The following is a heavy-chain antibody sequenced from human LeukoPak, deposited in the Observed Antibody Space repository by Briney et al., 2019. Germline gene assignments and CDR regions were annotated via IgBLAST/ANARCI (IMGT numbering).Heavy chain of an antibody. CDR2: ISGSGGST. CDR1: GFTFSSYA. D-gene: IGHD5-12*01. CDR3: AKALRVVATIDY. V-gene: IGHV3-23*01. J-gene: IGHJ4*02. Sequence: QSGGSLRLSCAASGFTFSSYAMSWVRQAPGKGLEWVSAISGSGGSTYYADSVKGRFTISRDNSKNTLYLQMNSLRAEDAAVYYCAKALRVVATIDYWGQGTLVTVSS.